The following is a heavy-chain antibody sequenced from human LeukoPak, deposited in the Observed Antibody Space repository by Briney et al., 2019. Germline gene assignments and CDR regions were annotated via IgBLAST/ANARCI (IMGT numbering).Heavy chain of an antibody. J-gene: IGHJ3*01. CDR3: VKRLVGTND. V-gene: IGHV3-23*01. CDR1: GFNFRATY. CDR2: ISGSGGST. Sequence: PGGSLRLSCTASGFNFRATYMTWIRQTPGKGLEWVSMISGSGGSTFYADSVKDRFTISRDNSKSTVYMQMNGLRAEDTAVYYCVKRLVGTNDWGQGTMVTVP. D-gene: IGHD1-26*01.